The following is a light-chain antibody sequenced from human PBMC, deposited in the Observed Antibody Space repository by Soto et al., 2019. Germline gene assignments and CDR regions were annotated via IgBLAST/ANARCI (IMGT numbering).Light chain of an antibody. CDR3: QQYGTYLGK. V-gene: IGKV1-5*01. CDR2: DAS. Sequence: DIQMTQSPSTLSASVGDRVTITCRASQSISSWLAWFQQKPGKAPKLLMYDASSLESGVPSRFSGSGSGTEFPLTISSLQPDDFATYYCQQYGTYLGKFGQGTRVEIK. CDR1: QSISSW. J-gene: IGKJ1*01.